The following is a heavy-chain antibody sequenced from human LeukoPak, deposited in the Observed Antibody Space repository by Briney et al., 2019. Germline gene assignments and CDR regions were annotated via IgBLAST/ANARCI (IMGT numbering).Heavy chain of an antibody. J-gene: IGHJ4*02. CDR2: ISSSSSTI. CDR3: ARDLGGSGSYYGDY. V-gene: IGHV3-48*04. D-gene: IGHD3-10*01. Sequence: GGSLRLSCAASGFTFSSYSMNWVRQAPGKGLEWVSYISSSSSTIYYADSVKGRFTISRDNAKNSLYLQVNSLRAEDTAVYYCARDLGGSGSYYGDYWGQGTLVTVSS. CDR1: GFTFSSYS.